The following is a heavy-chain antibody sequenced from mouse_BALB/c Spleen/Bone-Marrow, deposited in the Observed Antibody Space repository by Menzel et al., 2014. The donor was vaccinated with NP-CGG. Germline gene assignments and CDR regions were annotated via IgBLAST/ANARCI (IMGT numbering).Heavy chain of an antibody. J-gene: IGHJ2*01. D-gene: IGHD1-2*01. CDR3: TRSTATFDY. CDR2: IYPGDGDT. V-gene: IGHV1-80*01. Sequence: HVKLQESGAELVRPGSSVKISCKASGYAFSSYWMNWVKQRPGQGLEWIGQIYPGDGDTNYNGKFKGKATLTADKSSSTAYMQLSSLTSEDSAVYFCTRSTATFDYWGQGTTLTVSS. CDR1: GYAFSSYW.